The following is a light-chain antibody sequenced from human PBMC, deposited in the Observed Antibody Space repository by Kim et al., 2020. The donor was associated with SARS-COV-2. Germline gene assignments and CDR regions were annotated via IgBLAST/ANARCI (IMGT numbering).Light chain of an antibody. CDR2: LNSDGSH. CDR1: SGHSSYA. J-gene: IGLJ3*02. Sequence: ASVKLTCPLRSGHSSYAIAWHQQQPEKGPRYLMKLNSDGSHSKGDGIPDRFSGSSSGAERYLTISSLQSEDEADYYCQTWGTGSWVFGGGTQLTVL. V-gene: IGLV4-69*01. CDR3: QTWGTGSWV.